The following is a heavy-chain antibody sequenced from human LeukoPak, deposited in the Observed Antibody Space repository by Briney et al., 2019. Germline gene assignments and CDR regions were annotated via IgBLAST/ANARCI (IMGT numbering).Heavy chain of an antibody. CDR2: INAGNGNT. Sequence: GTSVKVSCKASGYTFTSYAMHWVRQAPGQRLEWMGWINAGNGNTKYSQKFQGRVIITRDTSASTAYMELSSLRSEDTAVYYCARLAAGIAVAGTLDYWGQGTLVTVSS. CDR3: ARLAAGIAVAGTLDY. J-gene: IGHJ4*02. CDR1: GYTFTSYA. D-gene: IGHD6-19*01. V-gene: IGHV1-3*01.